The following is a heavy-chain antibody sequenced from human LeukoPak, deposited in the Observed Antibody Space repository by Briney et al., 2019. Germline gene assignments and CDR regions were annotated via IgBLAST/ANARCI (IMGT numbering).Heavy chain of an antibody. J-gene: IGHJ4*02. V-gene: IGHV4-34*01. CDR2: INHSGST. CDR3: ARAQIVVVPAAIQYYFDY. Sequence: SETLSLTCAVYGGSFSGYYWSWIRQPPGKGLEWIGEINHSGSTNYNPSLKSRVTISVDTSKNQFSLKLSSVTAADTAVYYCARAQIVVVPAAIQYYFDYWGQGTLVTVSS. CDR1: GGSFSGYY. D-gene: IGHD2-2*01.